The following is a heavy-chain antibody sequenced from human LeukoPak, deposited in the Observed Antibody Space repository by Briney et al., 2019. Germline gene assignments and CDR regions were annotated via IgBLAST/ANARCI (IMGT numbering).Heavy chain of an antibody. D-gene: IGHD3-10*01. J-gene: IGHJ4*02. CDR3: ARETYYYGSGSYSPDY. V-gene: IGHV1-46*01. CDR1: GYTFTSYY. Sequence: ASVKVSCKASGYTFTSYYMHWVRQAPGQGLEWMGIINPSGGSTSYAQKFQGRVTMTRDTSTSTVYMELSSRRSEDTAVYYCARETYYYGSGSYSPDYWGQGTLVTVSS. CDR2: INPSGGST.